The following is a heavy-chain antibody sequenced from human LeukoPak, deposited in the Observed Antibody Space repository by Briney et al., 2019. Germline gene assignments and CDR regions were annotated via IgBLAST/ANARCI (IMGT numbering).Heavy chain of an antibody. V-gene: IGHV3-23*01. CDR2: VSGGGSST. CDR1: GFTVSSNY. J-gene: IGHJ4*02. CDR3: AKGGGIGYYFPYYFDY. Sequence: GGSLRLSCAASGFTVSSNYMSWVRQAPGKGLEWVSAVSGGGSSTYYADSVKGRFTISRDNSKNTLYLQMNSLRAEDTAVYYCAKGGGIGYYFPYYFDYWGQGTLVTVSS. D-gene: IGHD3-22*01.